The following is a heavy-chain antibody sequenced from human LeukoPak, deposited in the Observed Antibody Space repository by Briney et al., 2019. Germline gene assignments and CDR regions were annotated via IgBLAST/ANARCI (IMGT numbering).Heavy chain of an antibody. Sequence: GGSLRLSCAASGFTLSTYGMHWVRQAPGKGLEWVAFIRYDGSNKYYADSVKGRFTISRDNSKNTLYLQMNSLRAEDTAVYYCAKGLYSSSSDPRTRYYYYYMDVWGKGTTVTVSS. V-gene: IGHV3-30*02. CDR1: GFTLSTYG. CDR3: AKGLYSSSSDPRTRYYYYYMDV. D-gene: IGHD6-6*01. CDR2: IRYDGSNK. J-gene: IGHJ6*03.